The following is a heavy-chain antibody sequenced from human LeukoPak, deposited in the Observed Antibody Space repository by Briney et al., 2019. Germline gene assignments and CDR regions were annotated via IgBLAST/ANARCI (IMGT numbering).Heavy chain of an antibody. J-gene: IGHJ4*02. CDR3: VRHRIAVGGAFDN. CDR1: GGSISSGSYY. V-gene: IGHV4-39*01. Sequence: SETLSLTCTVSGGSISSGSYYWAWIRQPPGLGLEWLGNVYYSGSTDYNPSLKSRVTITVDTSKNQFSLQLNSVTAADTAFYYCVRHRIAVGGAFDNWGQGPLVTVSS. D-gene: IGHD6-19*01. CDR2: VYYSGST.